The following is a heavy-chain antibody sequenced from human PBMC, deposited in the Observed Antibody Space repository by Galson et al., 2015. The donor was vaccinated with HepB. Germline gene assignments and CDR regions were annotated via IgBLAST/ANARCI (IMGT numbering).Heavy chain of an antibody. J-gene: IGHJ4*02. CDR1: GYFFTGYY. CDR3: AGERYSQDLKEFDY. Sequence: SVEVSCKASGYFFTGYYMHWVRQAPGQGLEWMGGINPNSGGTNYAQKFQGRVTMTRDTSISTVYMELSRLRSDDTAVYYCAGERYSQDLKEFDYWGQGTLVTVSS. CDR2: INPNSGGT. D-gene: IGHD5-18*01. V-gene: IGHV1-2*02.